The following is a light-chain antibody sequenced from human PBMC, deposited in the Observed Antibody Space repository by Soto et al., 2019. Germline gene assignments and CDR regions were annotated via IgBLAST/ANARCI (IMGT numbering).Light chain of an antibody. J-gene: IGLJ2*01. CDR1: SSDIGGYDF. Sequence: QSALTQPASVSGSPGQSITLSCTGTSSDIGGYDFVSWYQRYPGKAPKLIIYDVYNRPSGVSNRFSGSKSGNTASLTISGLQAEDEADYYCTSYASSSTHVVFGGGTKLTVL. CDR3: TSYASSSTHVV. CDR2: DVY. V-gene: IGLV2-14*01.